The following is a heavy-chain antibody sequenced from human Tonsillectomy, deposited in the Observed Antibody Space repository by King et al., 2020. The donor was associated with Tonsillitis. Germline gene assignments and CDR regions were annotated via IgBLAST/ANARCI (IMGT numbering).Heavy chain of an antibody. J-gene: IGHJ5*02. CDR2: IYYTGST. V-gene: IGHV4-39*01. D-gene: IGHD6-19*01. CDR3: ARPGGSGWYGAFFDH. Sequence: QPPGKGLEWIGSIYYTGSTYYNPSLESRVTIFVDTSNNQFSLKLSSVAAADTAVYYYARPGGSGWYGAFFDHCGQVTLVTF.